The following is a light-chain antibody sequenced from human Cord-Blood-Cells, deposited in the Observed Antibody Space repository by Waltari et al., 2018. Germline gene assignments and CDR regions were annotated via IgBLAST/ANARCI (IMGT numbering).Light chain of an antibody. CDR2: DAS. V-gene: IGKV3-11*01. J-gene: IGKJ3*01. Sequence: SPGERATLSCRASQSVSSYLAWYQQKPGQAPRLLIYDASNRATGIPARFSGSGSGTDFTLTISSLEPEDFAVYYCQQRSNWLFTFGPGTKVDIK. CDR3: QQRSNWLFT. CDR1: QSVSSY.